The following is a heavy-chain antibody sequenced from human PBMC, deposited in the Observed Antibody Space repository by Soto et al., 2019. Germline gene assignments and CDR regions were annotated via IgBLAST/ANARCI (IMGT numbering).Heavy chain of an antibody. V-gene: IGHV3-66*01. CDR1: GFTVSTYY. Sequence: GGSLRLSCAASGFTVSTYYMNWVRQAPGEGLEWVSVVYSGGTTYYADSVRGRFTISRDNSKSTLSLQMNSLRAEDTAVYYCARGRSASSDFDSWGQGTLVTVSS. J-gene: IGHJ4*02. CDR3: ARGRSASSDFDS. CDR2: VYSGGTT. D-gene: IGHD3-10*01.